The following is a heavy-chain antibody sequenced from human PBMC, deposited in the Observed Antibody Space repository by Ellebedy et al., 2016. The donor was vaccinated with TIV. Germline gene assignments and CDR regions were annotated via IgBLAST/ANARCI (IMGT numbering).Heavy chain of an antibody. CDR2: ISNEGSTR. V-gene: IGHV3-30*18. Sequence: PGGSLRLSCEASGFTFSTYGMHWVRQAPGKGLEWVAFISNEGSTRYNTDSVKGRFTISRGNSKNTLYLQMDSLRAEDTAVYYCAKDIDSGSYYLDASDVWGQGTKVTVSS. D-gene: IGHD1-26*01. CDR1: GFTFSTYG. J-gene: IGHJ3*01. CDR3: AKDIDSGSYYLDASDV.